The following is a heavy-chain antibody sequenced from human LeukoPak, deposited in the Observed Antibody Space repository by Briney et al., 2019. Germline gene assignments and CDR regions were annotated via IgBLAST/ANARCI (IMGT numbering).Heavy chain of an antibody. CDR1: GYTLTELS. Sequence: ASVKVSCKVSGYTLTELSMHWVRQAPGKGLEWMGGFDPEDGETIYAQKFQGRVTMTEDTSTDTAYMELSSLRSEDTAVHYCATKLWFGELFDYWGQGTLVTVSS. J-gene: IGHJ4*02. CDR2: FDPEDGET. D-gene: IGHD3-10*01. CDR3: ATKLWFGELFDY. V-gene: IGHV1-24*01.